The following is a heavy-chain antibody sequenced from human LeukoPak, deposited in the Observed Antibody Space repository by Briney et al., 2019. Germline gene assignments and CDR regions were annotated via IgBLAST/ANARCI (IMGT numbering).Heavy chain of an antibody. D-gene: IGHD6-13*01. CDR2: ISWNSGSI. J-gene: IGHJ6*02. CDR1: GFTFDDYA. V-gene: IGHV3-9*01. Sequence: PGGSLRLSCAASGFTFDDYAMHWVRQAPGKGLEWVSGISWNSGSIGYADSVKGRFTISRDNAKNSLYLQMNSLRAEDTALYYCAKAIVRSSSWYDRVNYYYGMDVWGQGTTVTVSS. CDR3: AKAIVRSSSWYDRVNYYYGMDV.